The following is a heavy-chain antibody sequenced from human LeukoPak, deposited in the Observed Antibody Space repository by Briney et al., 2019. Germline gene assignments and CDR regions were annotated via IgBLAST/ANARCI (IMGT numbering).Heavy chain of an antibody. CDR3: AKDLLFSSSWYGFDY. V-gene: IGHV3-30*02. D-gene: IGHD6-13*01. CDR1: GYTFRDYG. CDR2: IRYDGSNK. J-gene: IGHJ4*02. Sequence: GGSLRLSCAASGYTFRDYGIHWVRQAPGKGLEWVAFIRYDGSNKYYADSVKGRFTISRDNSKNTLYLQMNSLRAEDTAVYYCAKDLLFSSSWYGFDYWGQGTLVTVSS.